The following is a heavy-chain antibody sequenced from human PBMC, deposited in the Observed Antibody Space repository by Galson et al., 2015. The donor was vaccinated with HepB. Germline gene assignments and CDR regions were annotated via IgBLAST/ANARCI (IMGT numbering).Heavy chain of an antibody. CDR1: GFTFRTYG. Sequence: SLRLSCAASGFTFRTYGMHWVRQAPGKGLEWVASIWYDGSKTYYADSVKGRFTISRDNSKNTLYLQMNSLRAEDTAVYYCARAAHCSTTSCYNYYYYYGMDVWGQGTTVTVSS. CDR3: ARAAHCSTTSCYNYYYYYGMDV. D-gene: IGHD2-2*01. CDR2: IWYDGSKT. V-gene: IGHV3-30*02. J-gene: IGHJ6*02.